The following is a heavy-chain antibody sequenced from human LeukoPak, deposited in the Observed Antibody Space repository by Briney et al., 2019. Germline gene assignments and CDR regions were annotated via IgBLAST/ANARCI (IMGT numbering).Heavy chain of an antibody. D-gene: IGHD4-23*01. Sequence: GGSLRLSCAASGFTFSSYSMNWVCQAPGKGLGWVSSISSSSSYIYYADSVKGRFTISRDNAKNSLYLQMNSLRAEDTAVYYCARGRPHGNDYWGQGTLVTVSS. J-gene: IGHJ4*02. CDR1: GFTFSSYS. CDR3: ARGRPHGNDY. CDR2: ISSSSSYI. V-gene: IGHV3-21*01.